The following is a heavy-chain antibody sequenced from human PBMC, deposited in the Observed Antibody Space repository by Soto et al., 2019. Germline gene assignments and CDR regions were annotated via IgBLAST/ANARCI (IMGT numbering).Heavy chain of an antibody. V-gene: IGHV1-46*01. D-gene: IGHD3-22*01. CDR3: VRKAYYDSSGYYARLAFDI. CDR1: GYTFTSYY. Sequence: GASVKVSCKASGYTFTSYYMHWVRQAPGQGLEWMGIINPSGGSTSYAQKFQGRVTMTRDTSTSTVYMELSSLRSEDTAVYYCVRKAYYDSSGYYARLAFDIWGQGTMVTVSS. CDR2: INPSGGST. J-gene: IGHJ3*02.